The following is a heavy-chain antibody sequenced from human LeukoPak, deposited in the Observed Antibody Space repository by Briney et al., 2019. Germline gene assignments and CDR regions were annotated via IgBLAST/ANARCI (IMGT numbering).Heavy chain of an antibody. D-gene: IGHD2-15*01. CDR3: ARGPDCRDGICVNRPIDY. Sequence: SETLSLTCAVYGGSFSGYYWTWIRQPPGKGLEWIGEINHSGSTNSNPSLKSRVTISIDTSKKQFSLNLSSVTAADTAIYYCARGPDCRDGICVNRPIDYWGQGTLVTVSS. CDR1: GGSFSGYY. V-gene: IGHV4-34*01. J-gene: IGHJ4*02. CDR2: INHSGST.